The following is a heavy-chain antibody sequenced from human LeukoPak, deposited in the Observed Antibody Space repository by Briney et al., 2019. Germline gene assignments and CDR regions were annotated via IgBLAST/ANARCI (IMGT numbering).Heavy chain of an antibody. CDR3: AKDPDMGTHQD. V-gene: IGHV3-23*01. J-gene: IGHJ4*02. D-gene: IGHD5-18*01. CDR2: ISGSGGST. Sequence: GGSLRLSCAASGFTFSSYAMSWVRQAPGKGLEWVSGISGSVSAISGSGGSTYYADSVKGRFTISGDNSKNTLYLQMNSLRAEDTAVYYCAKDPDMGTHQDWGQGTLVTVSS. CDR1: GFTFSSYA.